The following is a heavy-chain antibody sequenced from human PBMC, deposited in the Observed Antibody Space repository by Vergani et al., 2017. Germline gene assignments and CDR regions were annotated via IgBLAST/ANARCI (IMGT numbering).Heavy chain of an antibody. J-gene: IGHJ5*01. CDR2: ISPKTGDT. D-gene: IGHD3-10*01. CDR1: ESTFSDYN. CDR3: AXSWNFGRRDWFDS. Sequence: VQLMQSGPVMKKPGGSMEVSCQASESTFSDYNIHWVRQAPGQGLQWMGWISPKTGDTDYLQRFQDRVTMTRDASTKTVYLKMTRLTSDDSAIYYCAXSWNFGRRDWFDSWGPGTLVTVSS. V-gene: IGHV1-2*02.